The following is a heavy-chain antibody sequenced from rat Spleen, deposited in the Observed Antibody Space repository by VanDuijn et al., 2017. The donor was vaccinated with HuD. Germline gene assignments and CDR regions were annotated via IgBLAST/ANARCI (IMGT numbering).Heavy chain of an antibody. CDR2: IWGNGDT. V-gene: IGHV2-13*01. CDR1: GFSLSNYG. J-gene: IGHJ2*01. Sequence: QVQLKESGPGLVQPSQTLSLTCTVSGFSLSNYGVIWVRQPPGKGLEWMGVIWGNGDTNYNSALKSRLSISRDTSKSQVYLKMNRLQTEDTATYYCARADIGAIYTDGIWGQGVMVTVSS. CDR3: ARADIGAIYTDGI. D-gene: IGHD1-2*01.